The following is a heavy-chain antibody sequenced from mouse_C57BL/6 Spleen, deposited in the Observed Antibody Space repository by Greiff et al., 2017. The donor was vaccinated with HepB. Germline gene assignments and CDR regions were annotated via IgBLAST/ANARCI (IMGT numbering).Heavy chain of an antibody. CDR1: GFNIKDDY. CDR2: IDPENGDT. D-gene: IGHD1-1*01. Sequence: EVQLQQSGAELVRPGASVKLSCTASGFNIKDDYMHWVKQRPEQGLEWIGWIDPENGDTEYASKFQGKATITADTSSNTAYLQLSSLTSEDTAVYYCTTWRLLLRIFDYWGQGTTLTVSS. CDR3: TTWRLLLRIFDY. V-gene: IGHV14-4*01. J-gene: IGHJ2*01.